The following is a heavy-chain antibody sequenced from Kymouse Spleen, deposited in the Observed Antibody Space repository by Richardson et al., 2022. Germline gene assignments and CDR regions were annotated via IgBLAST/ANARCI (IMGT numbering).Heavy chain of an antibody. Sequence: QLQLQESGPGLVKPSETLSLTCTVSGGSISSSSYYWGWIRQPPGKGLEWIGSIYYSGSTYYNPSLKSRVTISVDTSKNQFSLKLSSVTAADTAVYYCARITMVRGVIDGMDVWGQGTTVTVSS. CDR2: IYYSGST. CDR3: ARITMVRGVIDGMDV. CDR1: GGSISSSSYY. D-gene: IGHD3-10*01. J-gene: IGHJ6*02. V-gene: IGHV4-39*01.